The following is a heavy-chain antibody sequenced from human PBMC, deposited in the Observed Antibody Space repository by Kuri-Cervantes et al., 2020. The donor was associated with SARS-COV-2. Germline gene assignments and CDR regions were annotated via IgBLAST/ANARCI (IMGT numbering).Heavy chain of an antibody. CDR2: INAANGVT. J-gene: IGHJ4*02. V-gene: IGHV1-3*01. Sequence: VAVKVPCKASGSPFNSQGLHWVRQAPGQRLDWMGWINAANGVTKYSQNFQGRLTITRDTSATTIYMELTNLRSEDTAFYYCARAPHYRVVDSFWFYGGQGTQVTVSS. CDR1: GSPFNSQG. D-gene: IGHD3-16*02. CDR3: ARAPHYRVVDSFWFY.